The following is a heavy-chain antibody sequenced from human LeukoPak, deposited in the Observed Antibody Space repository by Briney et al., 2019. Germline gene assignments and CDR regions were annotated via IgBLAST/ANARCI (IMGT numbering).Heavy chain of an antibody. CDR2: ISTYTGNS. Sequence: ASVKVSCKASGYTFSNYVPTWVRQAPGQGLEWMGRISTYTGNSNYAQKFQDRVSMTRDTSTSTAYMELRNLSSDDAAVYYCARTMTTMTTHGELDFWGQGTLVTVSS. D-gene: IGHD4-17*01. J-gene: IGHJ4*02. CDR1: GYTFSNYV. V-gene: IGHV1-18*01. CDR3: ARTMTTMTTHGELDF.